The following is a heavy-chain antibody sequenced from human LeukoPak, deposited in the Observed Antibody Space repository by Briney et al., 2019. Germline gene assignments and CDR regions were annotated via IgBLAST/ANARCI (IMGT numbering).Heavy chain of an antibody. CDR3: ASKYCSGGSCRYYYGMDV. D-gene: IGHD2-15*01. V-gene: IGHV3-48*03. J-gene: IGHJ6*02. CDR1: GFTFSSYE. Sequence: GGSLRLSCAASGFTFSSYEMNWVRQAPGKGLEWVSYISSSGSTIYYADSVKGRFTISRDNAKNSLYLQMNSLRAEDTAVYYCASKYCSGGSCRYYYGMDVWGQGTTVTVS. CDR2: ISSSGSTI.